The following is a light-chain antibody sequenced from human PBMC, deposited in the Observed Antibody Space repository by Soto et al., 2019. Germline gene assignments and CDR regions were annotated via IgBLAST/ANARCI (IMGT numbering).Light chain of an antibody. V-gene: IGKV3-15*01. CDR1: QSVGGD. Sequence: VMTHSPSTLSLSPGSRFNLSCRASQSVGGDVAWYQQKPGKAPRLLIFGASTRATAVPARLSGSGYATELTFTISSMKYEDFEVYYCQQYNHWTLTFGGGTKVDIK. J-gene: IGKJ4*01. CDR2: GAS. CDR3: QQYNHWTLT.